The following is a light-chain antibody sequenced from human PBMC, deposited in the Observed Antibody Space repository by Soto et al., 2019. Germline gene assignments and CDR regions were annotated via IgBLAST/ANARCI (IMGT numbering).Light chain of an antibody. J-gene: IGKJ2*01. CDR3: QQYGRSPYT. CDR1: QSVSSKS. CDR2: GPS. Sequence: EIVLTQSPGTLSLSPGERATLSCRASQSVSSKSLAWYQQKPGQAPRLLIYGPSSRATGIPDRFSGSGSGTDFTLPISRLEPEDFAVYFCQQYGRSPYTFGQGTKLEIK. V-gene: IGKV3-20*01.